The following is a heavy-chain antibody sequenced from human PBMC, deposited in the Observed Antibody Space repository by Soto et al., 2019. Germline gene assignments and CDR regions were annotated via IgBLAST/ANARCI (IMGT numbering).Heavy chain of an antibody. Sequence: GGSLRLSCAASGFTFSSYSMNWVRQAPGKGLEWVSYISSSSSTIYYADTVKGRFTISRDNAKNSLYLQMNSLRAEDTAVYYRARDSGYSYGPLDYWGRGTLVTVSS. CDR2: ISSSSSTI. D-gene: IGHD5-18*01. J-gene: IGHJ4*02. CDR1: GFTFSSYS. V-gene: IGHV3-48*01. CDR3: ARDSGYSYGPLDY.